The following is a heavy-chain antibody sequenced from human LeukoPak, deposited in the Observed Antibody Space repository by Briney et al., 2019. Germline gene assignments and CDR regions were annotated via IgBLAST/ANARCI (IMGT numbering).Heavy chain of an antibody. J-gene: IGHJ5*02. CDR3: ARGRAYNWFDP. Sequence: PSETLSLTCAVSGGSISSGGYSWSWIRQPPGKGLEWIGYIYHSGSTYYNPSPKSRVTISVDRSKNQFSLKLSSVTAADTAVYYCARGRAYNWFDPWGQGTLVTVSS. CDR2: IYHSGST. CDR1: GGSISSGGYS. V-gene: IGHV4-30-2*01.